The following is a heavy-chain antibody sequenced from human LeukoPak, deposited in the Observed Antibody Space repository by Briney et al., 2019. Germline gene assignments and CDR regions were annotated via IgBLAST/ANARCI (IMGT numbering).Heavy chain of an antibody. D-gene: IGHD6-13*01. CDR1: GGSISGYY. V-gene: IGHV4-59*01. J-gene: IGHJ4*02. Sequence: SETLSLTCTVSGGSISGYYWSWVRQPPGKGLEWIGNIYYSGSTNYNPSLKSRVTISVDTSKDQFSLKLSSVTAADRAVYYCARGTAAGRREFNFDYWGQGTLVTVSS. CDR3: ARGTAAGRREFNFDY. CDR2: IYYSGST.